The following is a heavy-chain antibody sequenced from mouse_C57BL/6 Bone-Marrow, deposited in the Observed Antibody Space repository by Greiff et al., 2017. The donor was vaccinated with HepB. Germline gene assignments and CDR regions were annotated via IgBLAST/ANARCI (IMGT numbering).Heavy chain of an antibody. D-gene: IGHD2-4*01. J-gene: IGHJ4*01. Sequence: EVKLVESGGGLVKPGGSLKLSCAASGFTFSDYGMHWVRQAPEKGLEWVAYISSGSSTIYYADTVKGRFTISRDNAKNTLFLQMTSLRSEDTAMYYCARCYYDYGYYYAMDYWGQGTSVTVSS. CDR1: GFTFSDYG. CDR2: ISSGSSTI. CDR3: ARCYYDYGYYYAMDY. V-gene: IGHV5-17*01.